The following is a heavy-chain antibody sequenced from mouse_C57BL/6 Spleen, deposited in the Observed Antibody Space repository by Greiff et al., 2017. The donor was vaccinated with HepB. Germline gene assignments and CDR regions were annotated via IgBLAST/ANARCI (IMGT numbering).Heavy chain of an antibody. CDR1: GYAFSSSW. D-gene: IGHD1-2*01. V-gene: IGHV1-82*01. J-gene: IGHJ3*01. CDR2: IYPGDGDT. CDR3: AREGSYGLLAY. Sequence: QVQLQQSGPELVKPGASVKISCKASGYAFSSSWMNWVKQRPGKGLEWIGRIYPGDGDTNYNGKFKGKATLTADKSSSTAYMQLSSLTSEDSAVYFCAREGSYGLLAYWGQGTLVTVSA.